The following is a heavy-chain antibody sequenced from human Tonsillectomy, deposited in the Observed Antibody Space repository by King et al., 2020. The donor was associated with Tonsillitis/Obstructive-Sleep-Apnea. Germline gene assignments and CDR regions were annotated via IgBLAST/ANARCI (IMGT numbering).Heavy chain of an antibody. J-gene: IGHJ3*02. CDR3: ARDGLEWLLLAFDI. V-gene: IGHV3-7*04. CDR1: GFTFINYW. D-gene: IGHD3-3*01. CDR2: IKQDGSEK. Sequence: DVQLVESGGGLVQPGGSLRLSCAASGFTFINYWMSWVRQAPGKGLEWVANIKQDGSEKYYGDSVKGRFTISRDNPKNSLYRQMTSRRVEDTAVYYCARDGLEWLLLAFDIWGQGTMVTVSS.